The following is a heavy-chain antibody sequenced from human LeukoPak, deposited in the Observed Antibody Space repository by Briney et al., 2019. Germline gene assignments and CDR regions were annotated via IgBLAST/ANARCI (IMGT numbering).Heavy chain of an antibody. CDR1: GYSFTSYW. J-gene: IGHJ6*02. CDR3: ARRKDGVDV. CDR2: IYPGDSDT. V-gene: IGHV5-51*01. Sequence: HGESLKISCKGSGYSFTSYWIAWVRQMPGKGLEWMGIIYPGDSDTKYSPSFKGLLTISADKSISTAYLQWSSLKASDTPTYYCARRKDGVDVWGQGTTVTVSS.